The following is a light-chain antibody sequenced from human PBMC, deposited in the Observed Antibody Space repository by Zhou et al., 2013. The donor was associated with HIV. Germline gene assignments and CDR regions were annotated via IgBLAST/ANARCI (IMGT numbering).Light chain of an antibody. J-gene: IGKJ1*01. CDR3: QQYSGSST. Sequence: DIQMTQSPSSLSAAVGDRVIITCRASQDISYKLAWFQQRPGKAPKSLIHAASNLQSGVPSRFSGSGYGTDFTLTISSLQPEDFATYYCQQYSGSSTFGPGTTVDIK. CDR1: QDISYK. CDR2: AAS. V-gene: IGKV1-16*01.